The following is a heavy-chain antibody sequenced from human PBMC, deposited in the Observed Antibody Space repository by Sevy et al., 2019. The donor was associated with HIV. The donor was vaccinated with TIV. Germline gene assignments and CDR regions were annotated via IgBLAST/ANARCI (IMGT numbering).Heavy chain of an antibody. CDR2: IKQDGTEK. CDR3: AKTTYTFLYSGISVWFDL. Sequence: GGSLRLSCAASGFTVSNHWMSWVRQAPGKGLEWVANIKQDGTEKYNVDSVKGRFAVSRDNVKNSLYLQMNSLRAEDTAVYYCAKTTYTFLYSGISVWFDLWGQGTLVTVSS. V-gene: IGHV3-7*01. CDR1: GFTVSNHW. D-gene: IGHD5-12*01. J-gene: IGHJ5*02.